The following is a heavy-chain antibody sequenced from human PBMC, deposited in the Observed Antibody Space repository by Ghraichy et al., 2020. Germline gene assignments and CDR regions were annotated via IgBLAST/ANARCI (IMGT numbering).Heavy chain of an antibody. V-gene: IGHV3-23*01. CDR2: ISDTGATT. J-gene: IGHJ4*02. CDR1: GFAFRSSA. CDR3: AKGNDGYCSHGIDY. D-gene: IGHD2-2*03. Sequence: GGSLRLSCVTSGFAFRSSAMSWVRQAPGKGLEWVSSISDTGATTYYVDSVKGRFTISRDNSKNTLYLQMNSLRAEDTAVYYCAKGNDGYCSHGIDYWGRGTLVTVSS.